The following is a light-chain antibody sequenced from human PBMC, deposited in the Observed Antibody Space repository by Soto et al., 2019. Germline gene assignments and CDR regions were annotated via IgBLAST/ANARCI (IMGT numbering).Light chain of an antibody. V-gene: IGKV1-39*01. CDR1: QTISSH. CDR2: SAS. Sequence: DIQMTQSPSSLSASVGDRVTITCRASQTISSHLNWYQQKPGIAPKLLIYSASSLQSGVPSRFSGSGSGTDFTLTISTLQPEDFATYYCQQYYCTPITFGQGTRLEIK. J-gene: IGKJ5*01. CDR3: QQYYCTPIT.